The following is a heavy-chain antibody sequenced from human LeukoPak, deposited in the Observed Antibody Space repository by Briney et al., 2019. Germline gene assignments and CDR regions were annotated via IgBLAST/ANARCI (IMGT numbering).Heavy chain of an antibody. V-gene: IGHV1-18*01. CDR3: ARGVGATNAFDI. D-gene: IGHD1-26*01. CDR1: GYTFTLYG. CDR2: ISAYNGST. Sequence: ASVKVSCKASGYTFTLYGISWVRQAPGQGLEWMGWISAYNGSTNYAQKLQGRVSMTTDASTSTAYMELRSLRSDDTAVYYCARGVGATNAFDIWGQGTLVTVSS. J-gene: IGHJ3*02.